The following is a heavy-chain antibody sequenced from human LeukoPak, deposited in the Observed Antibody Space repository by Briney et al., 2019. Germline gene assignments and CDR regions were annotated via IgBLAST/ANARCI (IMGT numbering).Heavy chain of an antibody. J-gene: IGHJ4*02. D-gene: IGHD1-26*01. Sequence: GGSLRLSCAASGFTFNTSWMHWVRQASGKGLTWVSRINADETSTTYADSVKGRFAISRDNAKNTLYLQMNSLRAEDTAMYYCATAGVRSGSFASFDYWGQGTLVTVSS. CDR2: INADETST. CDR3: ATAGVRSGSFASFDY. CDR1: GFTFNTSW. V-gene: IGHV3-74*01.